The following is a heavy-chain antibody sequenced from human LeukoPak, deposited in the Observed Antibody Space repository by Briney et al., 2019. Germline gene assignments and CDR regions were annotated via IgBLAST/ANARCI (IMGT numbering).Heavy chain of an antibody. CDR3: ARETTMVPGDY. V-gene: IGHV4-59*01. CDR2: IYYSGST. Sequence: PSETLSLTCTVSGGSISSYYWSWIRQPPGKGLEWIGYIYYSGSTNHNPSLKSRVTISVDTSKSQFSLKLSSVTAADTAVYYCARETTMVPGDYWGQGTLVTVSS. CDR1: GGSISSYY. J-gene: IGHJ4*02. D-gene: IGHD3-10*01.